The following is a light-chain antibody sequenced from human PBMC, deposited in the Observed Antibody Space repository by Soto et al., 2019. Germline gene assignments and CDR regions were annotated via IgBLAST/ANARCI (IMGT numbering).Light chain of an antibody. CDR3: HQRQSWPRT. V-gene: IGKV3-11*01. Sequence: ETVLTQSPGTLSLSPGERATLSCRASQTVSNNYLAWYQQKPGQAPRLVIYGASNRAAGIPARFSASGSGTDFTLTISDVQPEDFALYYCHQRQSWPRTFGQGTKVDIK. CDR2: GAS. CDR1: QTVSNNY. J-gene: IGKJ1*01.